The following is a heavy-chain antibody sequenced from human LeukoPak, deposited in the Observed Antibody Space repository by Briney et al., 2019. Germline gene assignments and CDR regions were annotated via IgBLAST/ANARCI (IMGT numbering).Heavy chain of an antibody. CDR1: GFSFSTYG. CDR3: GGGWYFFDY. CDR2: ISYDGSNK. J-gene: IGHJ4*02. V-gene: IGHV3-30*03. D-gene: IGHD6-19*01. Sequence: PGGSLRLSCAASGFSFSTYGMHWVRQAPGKGLEWVAVISYDGSNKYYGDTVKGRFTISRDNSKNTLYLQMSSLRAEDTAVYYCGGGWYFFDYWGQGTLVTVSS.